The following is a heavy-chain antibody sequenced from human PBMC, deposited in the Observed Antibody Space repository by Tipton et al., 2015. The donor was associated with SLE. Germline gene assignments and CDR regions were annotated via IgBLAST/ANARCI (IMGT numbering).Heavy chain of an antibody. CDR3: PYSSNDLGDH. Sequence: GLVKPSETLSLTCTVSGGSLSNHYWSWIRQSPGKGLEWIGEITHTGSINYHPSLKSRVTMSVAPSRKQFTLKLRSVTAADTAVYYCPYSSNDLGDHWGQGALVTVSS. CDR1: GGSLSNHY. D-gene: IGHD2-2*01. V-gene: IGHV4-34*01. CDR2: ITHTGSI. J-gene: IGHJ5*02.